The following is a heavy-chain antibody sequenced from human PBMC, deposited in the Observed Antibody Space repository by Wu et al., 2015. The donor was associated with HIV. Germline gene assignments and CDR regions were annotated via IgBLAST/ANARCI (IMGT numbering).Heavy chain of an antibody. CDR1: GYTFTGDY. Sequence: QVRLVQSGAEVKKPGASMKVSCKASGYTFTGDYIHWVRLAPGQGLEWMGRFTPMFGTTNYAQKFQGRVLIAADASTSTAYMEMSSLKFEDTAVYYCATERGDYGIDNWGQGTLVIVSS. J-gene: IGHJ4*02. D-gene: IGHD4-17*01. CDR2: FTPMFGTT. CDR3: ATERGDYGIDN. V-gene: IGHV1-69*18.